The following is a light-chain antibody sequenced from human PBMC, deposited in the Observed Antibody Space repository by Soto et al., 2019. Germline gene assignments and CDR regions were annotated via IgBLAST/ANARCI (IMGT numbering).Light chain of an antibody. V-gene: IGKV4-1*01. Sequence: DIVMTQSPDSLAVSLGERATINCKSSQSVLVSSNNKNNVGWYQQKPGQPPKLLIYWASTRESGVPDRFSGSGSVTDFTLTISILQAEDVAVYYCQQCYNLPFTFGQGTKLEIK. CDR1: QSVLVSSNNKNN. CDR2: WAS. CDR3: QQCYNLPFT. J-gene: IGKJ2*01.